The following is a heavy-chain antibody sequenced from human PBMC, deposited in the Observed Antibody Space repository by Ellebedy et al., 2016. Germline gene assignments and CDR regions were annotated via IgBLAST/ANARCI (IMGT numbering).Heavy chain of an antibody. Sequence: GGSLRLSCQASGFAFRNFGIHWVRQSPGKGLEWVALITADASSKYYEESVRGRFIISRDNSRNTVFLQMNDLRPEDTAVYYCARGEDDFGDYEWYFDLWGRGIMVIVSS. CDR2: ITADASSK. CDR1: GFAFRNFG. J-gene: IGHJ2*01. CDR3: ARGEDDFGDYEWYFDL. V-gene: IGHV3-30*03. D-gene: IGHD4-17*01.